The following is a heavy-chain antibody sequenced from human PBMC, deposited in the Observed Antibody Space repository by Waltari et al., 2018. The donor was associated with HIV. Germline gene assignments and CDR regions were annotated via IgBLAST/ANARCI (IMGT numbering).Heavy chain of an antibody. Sequence: EVQLVESGGGLVKPGGSLRLSCAASGSTFTNARMSWVRQAPGKGLEWVGRVKSETEGGTTDYAAPVKGRFTISRDDSKNTLYLQMNSLKTEDTAVYYCTTGDIVVVTDYWGQGTLVTVSS. D-gene: IGHD2-21*02. V-gene: IGHV3-15*01. CDR2: VKSETEGGTT. CDR3: TTGDIVVVTDY. CDR1: GSTFTNAR. J-gene: IGHJ4*02.